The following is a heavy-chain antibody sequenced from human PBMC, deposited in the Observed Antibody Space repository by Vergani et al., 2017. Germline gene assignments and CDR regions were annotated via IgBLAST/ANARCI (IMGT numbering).Heavy chain of an antibody. CDR1: GFTFSSYG. V-gene: IGHV3-33*01. Sequence: QVQLVESGGGVVQPGRSLRLSCAASGFTFSSYGMHWVRQAPGKGLEWVAVIWYDGSNKYYADSVKGRFTISRDNSKNTLYLQMNSLRAEDTAMYYCAREGTTGTGGVFDYWGQGTLVTVSS. D-gene: IGHD1-1*01. J-gene: IGHJ4*02. CDR3: AREGTTGTGGVFDY. CDR2: IWYDGSNK.